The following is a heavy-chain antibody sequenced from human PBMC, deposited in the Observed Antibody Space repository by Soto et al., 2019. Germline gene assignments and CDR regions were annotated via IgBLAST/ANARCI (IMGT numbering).Heavy chain of an antibody. D-gene: IGHD4-17*01. CDR2: ISYDGRNK. V-gene: IGHV3-30*04. CDR1: GFTFSNYA. J-gene: IGHJ3*02. CDR3: ARDLLNWETSTTVVTDDAFDI. Sequence: GGSLRLSCAASGFTFSNYAMHWVRQAPRKGLEWVAVISYDGRNKYYADSVKGRFTISRDNSKNTVYLQMNSLRAEDTAVYYCARDLLNWETSTTVVTDDAFDIWGQGTMVTVSS.